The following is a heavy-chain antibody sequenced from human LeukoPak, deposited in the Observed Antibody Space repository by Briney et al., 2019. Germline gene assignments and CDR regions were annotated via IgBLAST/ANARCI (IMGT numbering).Heavy chain of an antibody. Sequence: SETLSLTCTVSGGSISSYYWSWIRQPPGKGLEWIGYIYYSGSTNYNPSLTSRVTISVDTSKNQFSLKLSSVTAADTAVYYCAYTSSSWYDVDYWGQGTLVTVSS. CDR3: AYTSSSWYDVDY. D-gene: IGHD6-13*01. J-gene: IGHJ4*02. V-gene: IGHV4-59*12. CDR2: IYYSGST. CDR1: GGSISSYY.